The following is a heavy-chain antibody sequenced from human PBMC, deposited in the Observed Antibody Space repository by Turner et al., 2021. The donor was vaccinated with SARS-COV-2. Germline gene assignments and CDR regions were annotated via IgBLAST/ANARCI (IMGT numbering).Heavy chain of an antibody. CDR3: AREASGSSSWYGRLDR. CDR1: GASISSFY. D-gene: IGHD6-13*01. J-gene: IGHJ5*02. CDR2: FYAGATS. V-gene: IGHV4-4*07. Sequence: HVLLQESGLGLVKPSETLSLTCNVSGASISSFYWNWLRQPAGEGLEWIGRFYAGATSNYNPALKSRVTMSIDTSKNQFSLQLTSVTAADTAVYFCAREASGSSSWYGRLDRWGQGILVTVSS.